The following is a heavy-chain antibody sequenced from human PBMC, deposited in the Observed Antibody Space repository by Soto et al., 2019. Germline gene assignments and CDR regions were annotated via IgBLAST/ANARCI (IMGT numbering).Heavy chain of an antibody. V-gene: IGHV4-39*01. J-gene: IGHJ4*02. D-gene: IGHD3-22*01. CDR3: GCARGTMIVVNV. CDR2: IYYSGST. CDR1: GGSISSSSYY. Sequence: QLQLQESGPGLVKPSETLSLTCTVSGGSISSSSYYWGWIRQPPGKGLEWIGSIYYSGSTYYNPSPISLVTVFANSSKNQCAMTSTSWTAADAAGYCWGCARGTMIVVNVWGQGTLVTVSS.